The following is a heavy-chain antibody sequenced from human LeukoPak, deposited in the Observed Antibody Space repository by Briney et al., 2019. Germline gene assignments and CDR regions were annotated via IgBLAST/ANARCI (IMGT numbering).Heavy chain of an antibody. CDR2: ISAYNGNT. V-gene: IGHV1-18*01. D-gene: IGHD3-3*01. Sequence: ASVKVSCKASGYTFTSYGISWVRQAPGQGLEWMGWISAYNGNTNYAQKLQGRVTMTTDTSTSTAYMELRSLRSDDTAVYYCARPRTITIFGVVTYVPRFDYWGQGTLVTVSS. CDR3: ARPRTITIFGVVTYVPRFDY. CDR1: GYTFTSYG. J-gene: IGHJ4*02.